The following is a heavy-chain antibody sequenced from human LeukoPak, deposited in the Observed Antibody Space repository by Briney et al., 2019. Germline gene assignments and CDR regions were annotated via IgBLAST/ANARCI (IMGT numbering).Heavy chain of an antibody. J-gene: IGHJ3*02. D-gene: IGHD3-10*01. Sequence: SETLSLTCTVSGGSISSYYWSWIRQPPGKGLEWIGYIYYSGSTYYSPSLKSRVTISVDTSKNQFSLKLSSVTAADTAVYYCARRYYSGDIWGQGTMVTVSS. CDR2: IYYSGST. CDR1: GGSISSYY. V-gene: IGHV4-59*08. CDR3: ARRYYSGDI.